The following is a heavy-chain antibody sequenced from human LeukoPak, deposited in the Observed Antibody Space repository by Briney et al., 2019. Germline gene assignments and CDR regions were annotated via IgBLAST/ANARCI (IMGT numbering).Heavy chain of an antibody. D-gene: IGHD5-18*01. Sequence: GASVKVSCKASGGTFSSYAISWVRQAPGQGLEWMGGIIPIFGTANYAQKFQGRVTINADESTSTAYMELSSLRSEDTAVYYCARGQLWTPTNDYWGQGTLVTVSS. CDR2: IIPIFGTA. J-gene: IGHJ4*02. CDR1: GGTFSSYA. CDR3: ARGQLWTPTNDY. V-gene: IGHV1-69*13.